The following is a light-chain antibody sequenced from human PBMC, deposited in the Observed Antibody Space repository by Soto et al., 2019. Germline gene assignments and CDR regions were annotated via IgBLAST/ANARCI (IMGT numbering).Light chain of an antibody. CDR2: AAS. Sequence: EIVLTQSPDTLSLSPGESATLSCRASQSVRSSYLAWYQQTPGQTPRLLIYAASSRATGIPDRFSGSGSGTDFTLTISSLQPEDSATYYCLQHNTYPRTFGQGTKVDIK. V-gene: IGKV3-20*01. CDR3: LQHNTYPRT. J-gene: IGKJ1*01. CDR1: QSVRSSY.